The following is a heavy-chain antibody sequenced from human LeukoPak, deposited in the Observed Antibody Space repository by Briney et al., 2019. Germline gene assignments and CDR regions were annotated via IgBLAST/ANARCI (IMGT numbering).Heavy chain of an antibody. CDR1: GFTFNSYG. CDR3: AKGGGGGSPSPYYHYMDV. D-gene: IGHD2-15*01. CDR2: IRYDGSNK. V-gene: IGHV3-30*02. J-gene: IGHJ6*03. Sequence: GGSLRLSCAASGFTFNSYGMHWVRQAPGKELEWVAFIRYDGSNKYYADSVKGRFTISRDNSKNTLYLQMNSLRAEDTAVYYCAKGGGGGSPSPYYHYMDVWGKGTTVSVSS.